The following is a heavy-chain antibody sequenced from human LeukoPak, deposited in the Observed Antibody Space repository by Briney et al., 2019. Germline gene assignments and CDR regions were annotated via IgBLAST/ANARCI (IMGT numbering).Heavy chain of an antibody. CDR1: GYTFTSYG. J-gene: IGHJ4*02. Sequence: ASVKVSCKASGYTFTSYGISWVRQAPGQGLEWMGWISAYNGNTNYAQKLQGRVTMTTDTSTSTAYMELRSLRSDDTAVYYCARDTLRYCTNGVCSPFDYWAREPWSPSPQ. CDR2: ISAYNGNT. V-gene: IGHV1-18*01. D-gene: IGHD2-8*01. CDR3: ARDTLRYCTNGVCSPFDY.